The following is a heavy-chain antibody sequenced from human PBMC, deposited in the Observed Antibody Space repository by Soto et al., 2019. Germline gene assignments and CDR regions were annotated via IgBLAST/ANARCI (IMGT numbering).Heavy chain of an antibody. J-gene: IGHJ3*02. Sequence: ASVKVSCKASGYTFTSYYTHWVRQAPGQGLEWMGIINPSGGSTSYAQKFQGRVTMTRDTSTSTVYMELSSLRSEDTAVYYCARPHVDDTDAFDIWGQGTMVTVSS. V-gene: IGHV1-46*03. D-gene: IGHD3-10*02. CDR1: GYTFTSYY. CDR2: INPSGGST. CDR3: ARPHVDDTDAFDI.